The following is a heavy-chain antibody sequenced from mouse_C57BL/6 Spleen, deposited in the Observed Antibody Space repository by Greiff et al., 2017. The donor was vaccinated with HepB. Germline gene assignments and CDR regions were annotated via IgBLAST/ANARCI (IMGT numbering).Heavy chain of an antibody. D-gene: IGHD2-4*01. V-gene: IGHV1-80*01. CDR3: ARRYDYDWDY. CDR1: GYAFSSYW. J-gene: IGHJ2*01. CDR2: IYPGDGDT. Sequence: QVHVKQSGAELVKPGASVKISCKASGYAFSSYWMNWVKQRPGKGLEWIGQIYPGDGDTNYNGKFKGKATLTADKSSSTAYMQLSSLTSEDSAVYFCARRYDYDWDYWGQGTTLTVSS.